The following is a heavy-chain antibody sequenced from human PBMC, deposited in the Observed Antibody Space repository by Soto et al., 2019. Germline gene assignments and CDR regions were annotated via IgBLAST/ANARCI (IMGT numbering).Heavy chain of an antibody. D-gene: IGHD1-26*01. Sequence: QVQLVQSAAEVKKPGSSVKVSCKASGDTFSSYTISWVRQAPGQGLEWMGRIIPITGIANYAQKFQGRVTITADKSTSTAYMGVSSLRYEDTAVYYCAAGGHGAFDSWGKGTIVSVSS. CDR3: AAGGHGAFDS. CDR1: GDTFSSYT. CDR2: IIPITGIA. V-gene: IGHV1-69*02. J-gene: IGHJ3*02.